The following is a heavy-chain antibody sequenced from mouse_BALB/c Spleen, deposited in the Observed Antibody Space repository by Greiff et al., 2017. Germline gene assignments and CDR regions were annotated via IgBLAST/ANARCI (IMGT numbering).Heavy chain of an antibody. Sequence: EVKLVESGPGLVKPSQSLSLTCTVTGYSITSDYAWNWIRQFPGNKLEWMGYISYSGSTSYNPSLKSRISITRDTSKNQFFLQLNSVTTEDTATYYCAREGSYYRFYFDYWGQGTTLTVSS. CDR3: AREGSYYRFYFDY. J-gene: IGHJ2*01. V-gene: IGHV3-2*02. CDR2: ISYSGST. D-gene: IGHD2-14*01. CDR1: GYSITSDYA.